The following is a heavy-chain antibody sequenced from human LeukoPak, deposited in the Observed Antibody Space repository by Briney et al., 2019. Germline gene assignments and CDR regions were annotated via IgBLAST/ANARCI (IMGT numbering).Heavy chain of an antibody. Sequence: AATLNVSCTASGYTFTSYDINWVRQATGQGLEWMGWMNPNSGNTDYALKFQGRVTITRNTSISTAYMELSILRSENTAVYYCARAPRITMVRGVIYWFNPWGQGTLVTVSS. CDR2: MNPNSGNT. CDR1: GYTFTSYD. J-gene: IGHJ5*02. D-gene: IGHD3-10*01. V-gene: IGHV1-8*03. CDR3: ARAPRITMVRGVIYWFNP.